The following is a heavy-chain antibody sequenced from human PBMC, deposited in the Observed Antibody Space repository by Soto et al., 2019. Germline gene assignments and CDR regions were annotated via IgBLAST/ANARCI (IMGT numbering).Heavy chain of an antibody. CDR2: ISYDGSNK. Sequence: GGSLRLSCAASGFTCSSYGMHWVRQAPGKGLEWVAVISYDGSNKYYADSVKGRFTISRDNSKNTLYLQMNSLRAEDTAVYYCAKDQRVWIAAARMLDYYYYYYMEVWGKGTTVTVSS. J-gene: IGHJ6*03. D-gene: IGHD6-13*01. CDR3: AKDQRVWIAAARMLDYYYYYYMEV. CDR1: GFTCSSYG. V-gene: IGHV3-30*18.